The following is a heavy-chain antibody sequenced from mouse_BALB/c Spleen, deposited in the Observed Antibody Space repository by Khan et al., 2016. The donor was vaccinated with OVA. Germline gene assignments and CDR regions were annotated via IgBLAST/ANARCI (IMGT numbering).Heavy chain of an antibody. CDR2: ISSSGST. D-gene: IGHD1-2*01. CDR3: ARTARIKY. CDR1: GYSITSGYG. Sequence: EVQLQESGPGLVKPSQSLSLTCTVTGYSITSGYGWNWIRQFPGNKLAWMGYISSSGSTNYNPSLKSRISITRDTSKNQFFLQLNSFTTEDTATYYCARTARIKYWGQGTTLTVAS. J-gene: IGHJ2*01. V-gene: IGHV3-2*02.